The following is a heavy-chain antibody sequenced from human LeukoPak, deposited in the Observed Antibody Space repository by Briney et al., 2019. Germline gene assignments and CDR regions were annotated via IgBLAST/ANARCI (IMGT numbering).Heavy chain of an antibody. CDR3: VRGGWFDY. Sequence: GGSLRLSCAASGFTFSSYAMSWVRQAPGKGLEWVSRISGTGYTTYYADSVKGRFTISRDNSKNTLFLQMNSLRAEDTALYYCVRGGWFDYWGQGALVIVSS. D-gene: IGHD3-10*01. CDR1: GFTFSSYA. J-gene: IGHJ5*01. V-gene: IGHV3-23*01. CDR2: ISGTGYTT.